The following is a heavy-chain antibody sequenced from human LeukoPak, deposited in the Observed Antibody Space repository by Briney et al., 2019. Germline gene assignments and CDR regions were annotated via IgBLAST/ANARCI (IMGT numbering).Heavy chain of an antibody. Sequence: GASVKVSCKASGYTFTGYYMHWVRQAPGQGLEWMGWINPNSGGTNYAQKFQGRVTMTRDTSISTAYMELSRLRSDDTAVYYRARVGPIPLRYCSSTSCYLFDYWGQGTLVTVSS. V-gene: IGHV1-2*02. D-gene: IGHD2-2*01. CDR3: ARVGPIPLRYCSSTSCYLFDY. CDR1: GYTFTGYY. J-gene: IGHJ4*02. CDR2: INPNSGGT.